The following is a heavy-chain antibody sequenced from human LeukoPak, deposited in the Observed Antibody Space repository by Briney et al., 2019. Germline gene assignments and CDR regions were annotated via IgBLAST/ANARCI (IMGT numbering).Heavy chain of an antibody. J-gene: IGHJ6*02. CDR1: GVTSCGDA. V-gene: IGHV3-23*01. CDR2: ISTTSLNT. D-gene: IGHD3-3*01. Sequence: GGSLRLSCAASGVTSCGDAMDCVRQAPGKGLQWVSVISTTSLNTYYADSVKGRFTISRDNSKKTLYLQMNSLRVEDTAMYYCAKDYDFLSWSTPFDVWGQGTTVTVSS. CDR3: AKDYDFLSWSTPFDV.